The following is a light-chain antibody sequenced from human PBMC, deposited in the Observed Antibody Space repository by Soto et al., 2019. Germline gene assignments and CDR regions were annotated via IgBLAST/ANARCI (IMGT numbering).Light chain of an antibody. J-gene: IGKJ5*01. CDR1: QSIGSY. CDR2: AAS. V-gene: IGKV1-39*01. CDR3: QQSYSDPPIT. Sequence: DIQMSQSPSSLSASVGDRVTITCRASQSIGSYLNWYQQKPGKAPNLLIYAASSLQSGVPPRFSGSGSGTDFSLTINSLQPEDSATYYCQQSYSDPPITFGQGTRLEIK.